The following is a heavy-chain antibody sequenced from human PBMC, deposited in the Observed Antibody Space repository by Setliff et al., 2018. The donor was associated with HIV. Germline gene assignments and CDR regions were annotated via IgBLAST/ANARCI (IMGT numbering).Heavy chain of an antibody. D-gene: IGHD3-3*01. CDR2: IYYSGST. CDR3: ARSSRADFWSGSFDY. V-gene: IGHV4-31*03. Sequence: PSETLSLTCTVSGGSISSGGYYWSWIRQHPGKGLEWIGYIYYSGSTYYNPSLKSRVTTSVDTSKNQFSLKLSSVTAADTAVYYCARSSRADFWSGSFDYWGQGTLVTVSS. J-gene: IGHJ4*02. CDR1: GGSISSGGYY.